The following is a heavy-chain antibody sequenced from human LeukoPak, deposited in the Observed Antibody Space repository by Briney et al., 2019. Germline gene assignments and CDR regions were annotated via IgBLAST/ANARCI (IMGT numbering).Heavy chain of an antibody. Sequence: PGGSLRLSCAASGFPFSSYAMSWVRQAPGKGLEWVSAVSYTGGMTYYADSVKGRFTISRDNSKNTLYLQMNGLRAEDTAVYYYAKDGRSDLGDHHEYFDYWGQGTLVTVSS. CDR1: GFPFSSYA. CDR3: AKDGRSDLGDHHEYFDY. J-gene: IGHJ4*02. D-gene: IGHD4-17*01. CDR2: VSYTGGMT. V-gene: IGHV3-23*01.